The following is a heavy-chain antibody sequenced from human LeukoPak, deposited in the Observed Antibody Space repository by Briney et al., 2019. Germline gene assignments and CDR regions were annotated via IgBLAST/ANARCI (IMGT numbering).Heavy chain of an antibody. CDR3: ARDGGPEGDSSGYPGY. CDR1: GFTFSDHY. V-gene: IGHV3-21*01. D-gene: IGHD3-22*01. J-gene: IGHJ4*02. CDR2: ISSSSSYI. Sequence: GGSLRLSCAASGFTFSDHYMDWVRQAPGKGLEWVSSISSSSSYIYYADSVKGRFTISRDNAKNSLYLQMNSLRAEDTAVYYCARDGGPEGDSSGYPGYWGQGTLVTVSS.